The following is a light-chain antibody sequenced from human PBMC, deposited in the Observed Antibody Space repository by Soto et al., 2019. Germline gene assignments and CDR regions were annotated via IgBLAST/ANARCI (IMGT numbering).Light chain of an antibody. CDR1: SSDVGLYDF. CDR2: EVT. J-gene: IGLJ3*02. CDR3: SSYTSNSTLV. Sequence: QSALTQPASVSGSPGQSITISCTGASSDVGLYDFVSWYRQHPGKAPKLLIYEVTYRPSGVSSRFSGSKSGNTASLTISGLQAEDEADYYCSSYTSNSTLVFGGGTKLTVL. V-gene: IGLV2-14*01.